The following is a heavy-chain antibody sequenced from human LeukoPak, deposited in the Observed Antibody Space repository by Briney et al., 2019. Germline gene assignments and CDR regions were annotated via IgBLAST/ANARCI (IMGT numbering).Heavy chain of an antibody. V-gene: IGHV3-30*18. J-gene: IGHJ4*02. CDR3: AKAPPNCNTVSCYADY. CDR1: GFTFSSYG. Sequence: GRSLILSCAASGFTFSSYGMHWVRQAPGKGLEWVAIISYDGGNKYYADSVKGRFTISRDNSKNTPYLQMNSLRAEDTAVYYCAKAPPNCNTVSCYADYWGQGTLVTVSS. CDR2: ISYDGGNK. D-gene: IGHD2/OR15-2a*01.